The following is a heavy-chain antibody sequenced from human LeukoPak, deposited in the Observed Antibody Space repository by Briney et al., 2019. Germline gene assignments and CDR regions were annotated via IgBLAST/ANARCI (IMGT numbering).Heavy chain of an antibody. D-gene: IGHD3-10*01. CDR1: GFTFSNAW. CDR3: TTEGIGDYYGSGSYLDY. V-gene: IGHV3-15*01. CDR2: IKSKTDGGTT. J-gene: IGHJ4*02. Sequence: GGSLRLSCAASGFTFSNAWMSWVRQAPGKGLEWVGRIKSKTDGGTTDYAAPVKGRFTISRDDSKNTLYLQMNSLKTEDTAVYYCTTEGIGDYYGSGSYLDYWGQGTLVTVSS.